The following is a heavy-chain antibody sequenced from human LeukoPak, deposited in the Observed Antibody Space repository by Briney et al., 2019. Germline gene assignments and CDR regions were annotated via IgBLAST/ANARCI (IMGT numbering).Heavy chain of an antibody. CDR3: ARRQLGPRLWDAFDV. J-gene: IGHJ3*01. CDR2: ISSTSVSI. V-gene: IGHV3-48*04. D-gene: IGHD7-27*01. Sequence: GGSLRLSCAASGFTFSIYTMTWVRQAPGKGLEWVAYISSTSVSIDYADSVKGRFSISRDNAKNSLYLQINSLGAEDTAVYYCARRQLGPRLWDAFDVWGQGTVVTVSS. CDR1: GFTFSIYT.